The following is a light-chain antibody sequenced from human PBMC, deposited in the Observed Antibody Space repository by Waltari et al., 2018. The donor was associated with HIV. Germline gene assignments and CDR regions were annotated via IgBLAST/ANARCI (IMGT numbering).Light chain of an antibody. CDR2: EVS. CDR3: ASYTSSSTLE. CDR1: SSDVGYYNY. J-gene: IGLJ3*02. Sequence: QSALTQPASVSGSPGQSITISCIGTSSDVGYYNYVSWYQQHPGKAPKLMIYEVSDRPSGVSNRFSGSKSGNTASLTISGLQAEDEADYFCASYTSSSTLEFGGGTKLTVL. V-gene: IGLV2-14*01.